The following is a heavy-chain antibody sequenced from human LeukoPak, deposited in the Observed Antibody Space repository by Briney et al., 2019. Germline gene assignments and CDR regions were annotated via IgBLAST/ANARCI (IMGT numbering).Heavy chain of an antibody. V-gene: IGHV3-48*03. J-gene: IGHJ4*02. CDR1: GYTFSSYE. CDR3: ARDYLVGAIRGFFDN. CDR2: ISSCGCNM. Sequence: GGPLRLFCAASGYTFSSYEMHWVRQARGKGVEWVSYISSCGCNMFYADCVRGRFTLSRDNDKLSLYLQMKSLRAEDAAVYYCARDYLVGAIRGFFDNWGERTLV. D-gene: IGHD1-26*01.